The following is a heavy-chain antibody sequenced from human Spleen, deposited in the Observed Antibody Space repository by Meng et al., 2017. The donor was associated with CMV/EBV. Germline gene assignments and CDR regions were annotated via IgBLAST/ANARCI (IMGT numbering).Heavy chain of an antibody. D-gene: IGHD6-25*01. CDR3: AIDLAAAKYRWNHFDP. Sequence: SETLSLTCAVYGGSFSGYYLRWIRQPPGKGMEWIGKNLHSGSTYYNPSLKSRVTISVDTSKNQFSLKMSSVTAADTAVYYCAIDLAAAKYRWNHFDPWGQGTLVTVSS. J-gene: IGHJ5*02. CDR1: GGSFSGYY. V-gene: IGHV4-34*12. CDR2: NLHSGST.